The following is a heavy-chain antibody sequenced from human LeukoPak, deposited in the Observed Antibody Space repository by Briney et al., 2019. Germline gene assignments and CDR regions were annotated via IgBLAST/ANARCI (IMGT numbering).Heavy chain of an antibody. J-gene: IGHJ4*02. CDR1: GGSISSYY. Sequence: SETLSLTCTVSGGSISSYYWSWIRQPPGKGLEWIGYVYYSGSTNYNPSLKSRVTISVDTSKNQFSLKLSSVTAADTAVYYCARGWTPAGFDYWGQGTLVTVSS. CDR3: ARGWTPAGFDY. CDR2: VYYSGST. V-gene: IGHV4-59*01. D-gene: IGHD2-15*01.